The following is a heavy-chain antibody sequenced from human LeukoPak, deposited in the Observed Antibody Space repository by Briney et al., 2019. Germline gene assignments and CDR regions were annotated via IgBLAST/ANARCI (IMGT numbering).Heavy chain of an antibody. CDR3: ASGFSSSSYFDY. J-gene: IGHJ4*02. CDR1: GFTFSNYA. Sequence: PWRSLRLSCAASGFTFSNYAMHWVRQAPGKGLEWVAVISYDGSNKYYADSVKGRFTISRDNSKNTLYLQMNSLRAEDTAVYYCASGFSSSSYFDYWGQGTMVRLSS. CDR2: ISYDGSNK. V-gene: IGHV3-30-3*01. D-gene: IGHD6-6*01.